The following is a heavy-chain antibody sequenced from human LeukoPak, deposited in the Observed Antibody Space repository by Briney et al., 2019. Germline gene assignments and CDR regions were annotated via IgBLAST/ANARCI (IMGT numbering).Heavy chain of an antibody. Sequence: GGSLRLSCAASGFTFSSYSMNWVRQAPGKGLEWVSSISSSSSYIYYADSVKGRFTISRDNAKNSLYLQMNSLRAEDTALYYCAKVSLSGYGYFQHWGQGTLVTVSS. J-gene: IGHJ1*01. CDR1: GFTFSSYS. V-gene: IGHV3-21*04. CDR3: AKVSLSGYGYFQH. D-gene: IGHD3-22*01. CDR2: ISSSSSYI.